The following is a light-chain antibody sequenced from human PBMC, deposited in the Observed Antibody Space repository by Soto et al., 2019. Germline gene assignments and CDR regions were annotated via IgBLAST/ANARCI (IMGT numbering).Light chain of an antibody. V-gene: IGKV3-20*01. CDR1: QRVSSSY. J-gene: IGKJ2*01. Sequence: EIVLTQSPGTLSLSPGERATLSCRASQRVSSSYLAWYQQKPGQAPRLLIYGASSRATGIPDRFSGSGSGTDFTLTISRIEPEDFAVYFCQRYGSSRPFTFGQGTKVAI. CDR3: QRYGSSRPFT. CDR2: GAS.